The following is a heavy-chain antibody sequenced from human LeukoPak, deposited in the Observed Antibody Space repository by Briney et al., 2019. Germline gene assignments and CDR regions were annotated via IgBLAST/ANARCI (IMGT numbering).Heavy chain of an antibody. Sequence: PSETLSLTCAVYGESFSGYYWTWIRQPPGKGLEWIGDINHSGSSNYNPSLKSRVTISVDTSKNQFSLKLSSVTAADTAVYYCARPNYCSSTNCNDAFDIWGQGTMVTVSS. CDR2: INHSGSS. J-gene: IGHJ3*02. V-gene: IGHV4-34*01. CDR1: GESFSGYY. CDR3: ARPNYCSSTNCNDAFDI. D-gene: IGHD2-2*01.